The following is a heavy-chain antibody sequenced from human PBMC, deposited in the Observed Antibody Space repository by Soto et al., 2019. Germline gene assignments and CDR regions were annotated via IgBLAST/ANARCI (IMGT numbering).Heavy chain of an antibody. J-gene: IGHJ1*01. CDR3: GETPLHIVSRRRER. Sequence: PGASLKISCKASSYKFSSYWIAWLRQVPGKGLEWMGVIYPAASDARYSPSFQGQVTISVDNSISTAYLQWSSLKASDTAMYYCGETPLHIVSRRRERRGQGARVTV. CDR2: IYPAASDA. CDR1: SYKFSSYW. D-gene: IGHD2-21*01. V-gene: IGHV5-51*01.